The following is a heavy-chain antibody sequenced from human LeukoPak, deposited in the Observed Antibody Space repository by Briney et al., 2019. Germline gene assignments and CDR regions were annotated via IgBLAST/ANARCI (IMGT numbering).Heavy chain of an antibody. CDR3: AKSLYGGCDY. J-gene: IGHJ4*02. V-gene: IGHV3-7*03. CDR1: GFTFGSCW. CDR2: INQDGSQK. D-gene: IGHD3-16*02. Sequence: AGGSLRLFCAASGFTFGSCWMNWVRQTPGKGLEWVANINQDGSQKFYVDSVKGRFTIFRDNSKNTVYLQMNSLRVEDTAVYYCAKSLYGGCDYWGQGTVVTVSS.